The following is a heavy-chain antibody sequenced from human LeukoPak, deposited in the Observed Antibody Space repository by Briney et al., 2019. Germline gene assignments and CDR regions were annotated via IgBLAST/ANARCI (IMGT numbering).Heavy chain of an antibody. Sequence: SETLSLTCTVSGYYISSGYYWGWIRQPPGKGLEWIGGIYHSGSTNYNPSLKSRVTISVDTSKNQFSLKLSSVTAADTAVYYCARGFRDGGIFDCWGQGTLVTVSS. J-gene: IGHJ4*02. D-gene: IGHD2-15*01. CDR3: ARGFRDGGIFDC. CDR2: IYHSGST. V-gene: IGHV4-38-2*02. CDR1: GYYISSGYY.